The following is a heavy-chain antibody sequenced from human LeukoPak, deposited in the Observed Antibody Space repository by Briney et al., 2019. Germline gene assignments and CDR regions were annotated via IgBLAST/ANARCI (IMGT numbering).Heavy chain of an antibody. Sequence: PSETLSLTCAVYGGSFSGYYWSWIRQPPGKGLEWIGEINHSGSTNYNPSLKSRVTISVDTSKNQFSLKLSSVTAADTAVYYCARRLGRWEPRFSGYYFDYWGQGTLVTVSS. D-gene: IGHD3-16*01. V-gene: IGHV4-34*01. CDR2: INHSGST. CDR3: ARRLGRWEPRFSGYYFDY. J-gene: IGHJ4*02. CDR1: GGSFSGYY.